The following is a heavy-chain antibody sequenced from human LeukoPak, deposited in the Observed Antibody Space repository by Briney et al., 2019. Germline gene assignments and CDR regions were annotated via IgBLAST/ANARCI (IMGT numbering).Heavy chain of an antibody. Sequence: GGSLRLSCAASGFTFSDYSMSWIRQAPGKGLEWVSYISSSGSTIYYADSVKGRFTISRDNAKNSLYLQMNSLRAEDTAVYYCARVSWFGEFLLDYWGQGTLVTVSS. J-gene: IGHJ4*02. CDR2: ISSSGSTI. CDR1: GFTFSDYS. CDR3: ARVSWFGEFLLDY. V-gene: IGHV3-11*04. D-gene: IGHD3-10*01.